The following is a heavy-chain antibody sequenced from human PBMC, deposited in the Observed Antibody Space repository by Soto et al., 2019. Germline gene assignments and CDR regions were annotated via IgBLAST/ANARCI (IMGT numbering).Heavy chain of an antibody. CDR1: GYTLTELS. CDR2: FDPEDGET. CDR3: ATQRYCGGDCYRDFQH. J-gene: IGHJ1*01. D-gene: IGHD2-21*02. Sequence: ASVKVSCKVSGYTLTELSMHWVRQAPGKGLEWMGGFDPEDGETIYAQKFQGRVTMTEDTSTDTAYMELSSLRSEDTAVYYCATQRYCGGDCYRDFQHWGQGTLVTVSS. V-gene: IGHV1-24*01.